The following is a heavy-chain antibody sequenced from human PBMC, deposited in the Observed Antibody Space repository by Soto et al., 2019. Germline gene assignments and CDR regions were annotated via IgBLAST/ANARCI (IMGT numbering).Heavy chain of an antibody. J-gene: IGHJ5*02. D-gene: IGHD6-13*01. V-gene: IGHV1-46*01. CDR3: ARGNGSSWYLGWFDP. CDR2: INPNGGDA. Sequence: ASVKVSCKASGYTFTYYHIHWVRQAPGQGLEWIGIINPNGGDARYAQKFQGRVTMTRDTSTSTVYMEVSSLRSEDTALYYCARGNGSSWYLGWFDPWGQGTLVTVSS. CDR1: GYTFTYYH.